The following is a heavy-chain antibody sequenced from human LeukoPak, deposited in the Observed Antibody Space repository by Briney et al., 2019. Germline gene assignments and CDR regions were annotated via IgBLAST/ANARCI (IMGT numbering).Heavy chain of an antibody. CDR2: IYPGDSDT. CDR1: GYSFTSYW. J-gene: IGHJ6*02. CDR3: ASSDGSGSPPGYGMDV. D-gene: IGHD3-10*01. Sequence: GESLKISCKGSGYSFTSYWIGWVRQMPGKCLEWMGIIYPGDSDTRYSPSFQGQVTISADKSISTAYLQWSSLRASDTAMYYRASSDGSGSPPGYGMDVWGQGTTVTVSS. V-gene: IGHV5-51*01.